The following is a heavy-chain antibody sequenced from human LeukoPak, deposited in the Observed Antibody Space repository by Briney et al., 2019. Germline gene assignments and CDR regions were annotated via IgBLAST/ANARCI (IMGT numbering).Heavy chain of an antibody. J-gene: IGHJ4*02. CDR3: AREFGGYAGD. D-gene: IGHD5-12*01. CDR2: IIPIFGTA. Sequence: PVKVSCKASGGTFSSYAISWVRQAPGQGLEWMGGIIPIFGTADYAQKFQGRVTITADESTSTAYMELSSLRSEDTAVYYCAREFGGYAGDWGQGTLVTVSS. V-gene: IGHV1-69*13. CDR1: GGTFSSYA.